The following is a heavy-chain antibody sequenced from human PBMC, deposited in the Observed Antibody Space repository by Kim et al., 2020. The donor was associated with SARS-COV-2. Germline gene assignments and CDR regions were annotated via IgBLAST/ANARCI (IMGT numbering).Heavy chain of an antibody. CDR1: GASISSSSYY. CDR3: ARPFDLFQSQLVPSFDI. Sequence: SETLSLTCTVSGASISSSSYYWGWIRQPPGKGLEWIGSIYYSGSTYYNPSLKSRVTISVDTSKNQFSLKLSSVTAADTAVYFCARPFDLFQSQLVPSFDIWGQGTMVTVSS. J-gene: IGHJ3*02. D-gene: IGHD6-13*01. CDR2: IYYSGST. V-gene: IGHV4-39*01.